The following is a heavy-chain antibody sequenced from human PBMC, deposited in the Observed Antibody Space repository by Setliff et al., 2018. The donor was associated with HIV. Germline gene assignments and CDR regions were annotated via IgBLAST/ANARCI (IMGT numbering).Heavy chain of an antibody. V-gene: IGHV4-39*01. J-gene: IGHJ6*03. CDR2: IFHAGST. D-gene: IGHD2-15*01. CDR1: GGSISGSSYY. Sequence: PSETLSLTCTVSGGSISGSSYYWGWIRQSPEKGLEWIGSIFHAGSTYYNPSLKSRVTLSVDTSENQYSLKLTSLIAADTAVYHCARSLAYCSGGGCSSGNYYYMDVWGKGTTVTVSS. CDR3: ARSLAYCSGGGCSSGNYYYMDV.